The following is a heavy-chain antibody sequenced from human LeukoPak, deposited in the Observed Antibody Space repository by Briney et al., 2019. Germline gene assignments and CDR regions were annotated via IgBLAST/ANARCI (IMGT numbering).Heavy chain of an antibody. Sequence: PGGSLRLSCTASGFTFGDYAMSWVRQAPGKGLEWVGFIRSKAYGGTTEYAASVKGRFTISRDDSKSIAYLQMNSLKTEDTAVYYCTSSGYSYGHYFDYWGQGTLVTVSS. CDR1: GFTFGDYA. CDR2: IRSKAYGGTT. V-gene: IGHV3-49*04. CDR3: TSSGYSYGHYFDY. J-gene: IGHJ4*02. D-gene: IGHD5-18*01.